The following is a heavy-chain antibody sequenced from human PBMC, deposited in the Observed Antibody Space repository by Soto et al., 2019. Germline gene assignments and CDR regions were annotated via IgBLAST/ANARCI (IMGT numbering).Heavy chain of an antibody. J-gene: IGHJ6*02. D-gene: IGHD2-2*02. CDR2: ISSSGSTI. CDR3: ALTCSSTSCYTGTVDYYYGMDV. V-gene: IGHV3-11*01. CDR1: GFTFSDYY. Sequence: QVQLVESGGGLVKPGGSLRLSCAASGFTFSDYYMSWIRQAPAKGLEWVAYISSSGSTIYYADSVKGRFTICRDNAKNSLYLQMNSLRAEDTAVYYCALTCSSTSCYTGTVDYYYGMDVWGQETTVTVSS.